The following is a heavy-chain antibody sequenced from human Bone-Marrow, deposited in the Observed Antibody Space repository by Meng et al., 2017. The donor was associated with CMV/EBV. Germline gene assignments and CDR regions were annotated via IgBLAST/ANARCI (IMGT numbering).Heavy chain of an antibody. CDR1: GGSISSSSYY. D-gene: IGHD1-1*01. CDR2: IYYSGST. V-gene: IGHV4-39*07. Sequence: SETLSLTCTVSGGSISSSSYYWGWIRQPPGKGLEWIGSIYYSGSTYYNPSLKSRVTISVDTSKNQFSLKLSSVTAADTAVYYCARTGTTSAETPFDYWGQGTRVTASS. J-gene: IGHJ4*02. CDR3: ARTGTTSAETPFDY.